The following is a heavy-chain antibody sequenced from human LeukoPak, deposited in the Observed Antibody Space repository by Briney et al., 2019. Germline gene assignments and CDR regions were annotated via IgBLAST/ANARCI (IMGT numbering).Heavy chain of an antibody. D-gene: IGHD3-3*01. J-gene: IGHJ4*02. CDR3: ARAPSWSGFYVGYYFDY. CDR2: INPNSGGT. V-gene: IGHV1-2*02. CDR1: GYTFTGYY. Sequence: ASVKVSCKASGYTFTGYYMHWVRQAPGQGLEWMGWINPNSGGTNYAQKFQGRVTITRDTSISTAYMELSRLRSEDTAVYYCARAPSWSGFYVGYYFDYWGQGTLVTVSS.